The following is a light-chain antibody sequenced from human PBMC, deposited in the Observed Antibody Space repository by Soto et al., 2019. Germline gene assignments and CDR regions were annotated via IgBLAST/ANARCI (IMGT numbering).Light chain of an antibody. CDR2: KAS. V-gene: IGKV1-5*03. CDR3: QQYDNYPLT. CDR1: QNINSW. J-gene: IGKJ3*01. Sequence: DIQMTQSPSTLSASVGDRVTITCRASQNINSWLAWYQQKPGKAPKVLIYKASSLESGVPSRFSGSASGAEFTLTISSLQPEDFATYYCQQYDNYPLTFGPGTQVEIK.